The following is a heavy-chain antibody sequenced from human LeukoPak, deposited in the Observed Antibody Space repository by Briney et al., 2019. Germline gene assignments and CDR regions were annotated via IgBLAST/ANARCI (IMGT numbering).Heavy chain of an antibody. V-gene: IGHV1-24*01. Sequence: GASVKVSCKVSGYTLTELSMHWVRQAPGKGLGWMGGFDPEDGETIYAQKSQGRVTMTEDTSTDTAYMELSSLRSEDTAVYYCATDGWSGVGATIRFLIYWGQGTLVTVSS. J-gene: IGHJ4*02. CDR3: ATDGWSGVGATIRFLIY. CDR1: GYTLTELS. CDR2: FDPEDGET. D-gene: IGHD1-26*01.